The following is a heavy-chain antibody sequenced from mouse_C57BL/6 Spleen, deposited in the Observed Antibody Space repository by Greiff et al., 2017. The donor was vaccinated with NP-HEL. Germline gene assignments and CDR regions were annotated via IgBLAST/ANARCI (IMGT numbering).Heavy chain of an antibody. CDR1: GFNIKNTY. CDR2: IDPANGN. CDR3: AEERIAY. Sequence: VQLQQSVAELVRPGASVKLSCTASGFNIKNTYMHWVKQRPEQGLEWIGRIDPANGNTITADTSSNTAYLQLSSLTSEDTAIYYCAEERIAYWGQGTLVTVSA. J-gene: IGHJ3*01. V-gene: IGHV14-3*01.